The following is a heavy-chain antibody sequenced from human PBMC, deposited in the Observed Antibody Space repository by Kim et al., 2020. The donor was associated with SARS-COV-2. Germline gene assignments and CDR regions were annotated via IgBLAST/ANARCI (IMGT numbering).Heavy chain of an antibody. CDR2: IIPIFGTA. Sequence: SVKVSCKASGGTFSSYAISWVRQAPGQGLEWMGGIIPIFGTANYAQKFQGRVTITADESTSTAYMELSRLRSEDTAVYYCARIMYYGDSYDYWGQGTLVTVSS. V-gene: IGHV1-69*13. J-gene: IGHJ4*02. CDR1: GGTFSSYA. CDR3: ARIMYYGDSYDY. D-gene: IGHD4-17*01.